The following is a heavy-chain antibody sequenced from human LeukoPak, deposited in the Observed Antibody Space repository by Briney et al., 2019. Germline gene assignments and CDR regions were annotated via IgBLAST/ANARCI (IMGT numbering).Heavy chain of an antibody. CDR3: ARGAIVGANFDY. D-gene: IGHD1-26*01. V-gene: IGHV3-9*01. Sequence: GGSLRLSCAASGFTFDDYAMHWVRQAPGKGLEWVSGISWNSGSIGYADSVKGRFTISRDDAKNTLYLQMNSLRAEDTAVYYCARGAIVGANFDYWGQGTLVTVSS. J-gene: IGHJ4*02. CDR2: ISWNSGSI. CDR1: GFTFDDYA.